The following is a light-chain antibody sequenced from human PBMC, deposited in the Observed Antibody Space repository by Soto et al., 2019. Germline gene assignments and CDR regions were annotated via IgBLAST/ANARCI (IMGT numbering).Light chain of an antibody. Sequence: QSVLTQPASVSGSPGQSITISCTGTSSDVGGYKYVSWYQQHPGKAPKVIIYEVSNRPSGVSTRFSGSKSGNTASLTISGLQADDEGDYYCSSYRSIGSLVFGTGTQLTVL. V-gene: IGLV2-14*01. CDR1: SSDVGGYKY. CDR2: EVS. CDR3: SSYRSIGSLV. J-gene: IGLJ1*01.